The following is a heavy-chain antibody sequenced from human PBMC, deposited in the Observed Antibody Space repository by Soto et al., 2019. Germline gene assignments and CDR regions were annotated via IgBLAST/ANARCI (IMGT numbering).Heavy chain of an antibody. J-gene: IGHJ5*02. V-gene: IGHV4-39*01. CDR2: IYYSGST. CDR1: GGSISSSSYY. CDR3: ARHKENNCFDP. Sequence: ASETLSLTCTVSGGSISSSSYYWGWIRQPPGKGLEWIGSIYYSGSTYYNPSLKSRVTISVDTSKNQFSLKLSSVTAADTAVYYCARHKENNCFDPWGQGTLVTVSS.